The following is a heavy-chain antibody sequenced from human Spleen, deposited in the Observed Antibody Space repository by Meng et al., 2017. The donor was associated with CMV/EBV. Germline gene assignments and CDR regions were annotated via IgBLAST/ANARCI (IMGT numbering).Heavy chain of an antibody. J-gene: IGHJ4*02. Sequence: SLKISCAASGFTFDDYAMHWVRQAPGKGLEWVSGISWNSGSIGYADSVKGRFTISRDNAKNSLYLQMNSLRAEDTAVYYCAKDGSSKYDYGDYFDYWGQGTLVTVSS. CDR1: GFTFDDYA. CDR2: ISWNSGSI. V-gene: IGHV3-9*01. D-gene: IGHD3-16*01. CDR3: AKDGSSKYDYGDYFDY.